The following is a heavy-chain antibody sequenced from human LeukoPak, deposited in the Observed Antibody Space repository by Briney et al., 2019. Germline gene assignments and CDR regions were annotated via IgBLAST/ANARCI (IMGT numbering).Heavy chain of an antibody. CDR3: ARDSNPQGSSVMGGYNL. V-gene: IGHV1-69*13. D-gene: IGHD5-12*01. J-gene: IGHJ5*02. CDR2: IIPIFGTA. CDR1: GGTFSRYS. Sequence: SVKVSCTASGGTFSRYSISWVRQAPGQGLEWMGGIIPIFGTANYAQKFQGRVTITADESTSTAYMELSSLRSEDTAVYYCARDSNPQGSSVMGGYNLWGQGTLVTVSS.